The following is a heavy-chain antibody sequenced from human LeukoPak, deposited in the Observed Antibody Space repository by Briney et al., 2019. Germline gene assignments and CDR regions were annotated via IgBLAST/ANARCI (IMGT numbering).Heavy chain of an antibody. CDR1: GFTFSSYS. CDR3: ARDLGGNGPFDY. CDR2: IKQDGSEK. J-gene: IGHJ4*02. D-gene: IGHD3-16*01. Sequence: GGSLRLSCAASGFTFSSYSMNWVRQAPGKGLEWVANIKQDGSEKYYVDSVKGRFTISRDNAKNSLYLQMNSLRAEDTAVYYCARDLGGNGPFDYWGQGTLVTVSS. V-gene: IGHV3-7*01.